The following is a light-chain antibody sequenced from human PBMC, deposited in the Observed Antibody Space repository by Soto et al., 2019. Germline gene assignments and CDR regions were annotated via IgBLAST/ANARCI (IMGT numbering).Light chain of an antibody. V-gene: IGLV3-21*02. CDR3: QVWDSSGDHQV. CDR1: NIGRKN. Sequence: SYELTQPPSVSVAPGQTARITCGGDNIGRKNVHWYQQKPGQAPVLVVYEDSDRPPGTPERFSGSKSQKTASLTISGVEAGDEADYYCQVWDSSGDHQVFGGGTKLTVL. J-gene: IGLJ3*02. CDR2: EDS.